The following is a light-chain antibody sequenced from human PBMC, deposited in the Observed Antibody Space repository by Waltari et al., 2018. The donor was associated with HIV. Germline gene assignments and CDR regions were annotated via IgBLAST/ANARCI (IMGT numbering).Light chain of an antibody. Sequence: ALTLSPVPLPLSPGGRATLSCRASQSVTTSFLVWYQQKFGQAPRLLIYGTSKRATGIPDRFSGSGSGTDFTLTISALEPEDFAVYYCQQFGGSQYTFGQGTKLEIK. CDR1: QSVTTSF. CDR2: GTS. V-gene: IGKV3-20*01. J-gene: IGKJ2*01. CDR3: QQFGGSQYT.